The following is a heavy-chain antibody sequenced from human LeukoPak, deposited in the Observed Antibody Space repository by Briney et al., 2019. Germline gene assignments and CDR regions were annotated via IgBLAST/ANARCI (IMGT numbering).Heavy chain of an antibody. Sequence: GGSLRLSCVAYGFPFSSYSFHWVRQAPGKGLEWVALLSYDGSIKHYADSVKGRFTHSRDNSKSSVHLQMDSLKADDTAVYYCARGVSTWYRIDYWGQGTLVTVSS. J-gene: IGHJ4*02. V-gene: IGHV3-30*01. CDR2: LSYDGSIK. D-gene: IGHD6-13*01. CDR3: ARGVSTWYRIDY. CDR1: GFPFSSYS.